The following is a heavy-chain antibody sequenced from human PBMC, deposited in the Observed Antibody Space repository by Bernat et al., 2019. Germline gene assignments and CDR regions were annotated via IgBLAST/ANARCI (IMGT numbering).Heavy chain of an antibody. CDR2: ISWNSGSI. D-gene: IGHD3-22*01. CDR3: AKSYYYDSSGYVY. J-gene: IGHJ4*02. V-gene: IGHV3-9*01. CDR1: GFTFDDYA. Sequence: EVQLVESGGGLVQPGRSLRLSCAASGFTFDDYAMHWVRQAPGKGLEWVSGISWNSGSIGYADSVKGRFTISRDNAKNSLYLQMNSLRAEDTALYYCAKSYYYDSSGYVYWGQGTLVTVSS.